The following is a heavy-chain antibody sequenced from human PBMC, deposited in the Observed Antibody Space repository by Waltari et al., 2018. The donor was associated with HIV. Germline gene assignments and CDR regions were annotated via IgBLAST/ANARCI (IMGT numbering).Heavy chain of an antibody. CDR3: ARVNQDGGNSEPLDY. J-gene: IGHJ4*02. D-gene: IGHD2-21*02. V-gene: IGHV4-34*01. CDR2: INQSGRT. CDR1: GETFSGSY. Sequence: QVKLRQRGAGLLRPSATRSLTCAVYGETFSGSYWSWLRQPPGKGLEWIGEINQSGRTNYNPSLKSRVTMSVDTSKNQFSLRLNFVTAADTAVYYCARVNQDGGNSEPLDYWGQGTLVTVSS.